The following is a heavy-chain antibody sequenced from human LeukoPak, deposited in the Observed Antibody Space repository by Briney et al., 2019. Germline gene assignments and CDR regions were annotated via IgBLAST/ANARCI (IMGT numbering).Heavy chain of an antibody. Sequence: ASVKVSCKASGYTFTSYDINWVRQATGQGLEWMGWMNPNSGNTGYAQKFQGRVTMTRNTSISTAYMELSSLRSEDTAVYYCARDDWGITRVRLYYYYGMDVWGQGTTVTVSS. J-gene: IGHJ6*02. D-gene: IGHD1-20*01. CDR3: ARDDWGITRVRLYYYYGMDV. V-gene: IGHV1-8*01. CDR2: MNPNSGNT. CDR1: GYTFTSYD.